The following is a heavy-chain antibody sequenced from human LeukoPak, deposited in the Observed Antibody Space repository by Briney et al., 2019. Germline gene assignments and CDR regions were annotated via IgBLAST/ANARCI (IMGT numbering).Heavy chain of an antibody. Sequence: GGSLRLSCAAFGFTFSGFALHWVRQASGKGLEWVGRIRSTANGYATAYAASVKGRFTISRDDSKNTAYLQMDSLKAEDTAVYYCTGNYYGSGSYADFDYWGQGTLVTVSS. V-gene: IGHV3-73*01. J-gene: IGHJ4*02. D-gene: IGHD3-10*01. CDR2: IRSTANGYAT. CDR1: GFTFSGFA. CDR3: TGNYYGSGSYADFDY.